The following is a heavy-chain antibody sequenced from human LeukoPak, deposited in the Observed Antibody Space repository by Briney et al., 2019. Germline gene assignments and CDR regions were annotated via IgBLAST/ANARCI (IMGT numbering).Heavy chain of an antibody. CDR3: ARETPGYCSGGSCSS. V-gene: IGHV4-31*03. Sequence: SQTLSLTCTVSGGSISSGGYYWSWIRQHPGKGLEWIGYIYYSGSTYYNPSLKSRVTISVGTSKNQFSLKLSSVTAADTAVYYCARETPGYCSGGSCSSWGQGTLVTVSS. J-gene: IGHJ5*02. CDR1: GGSISSGGYY. CDR2: IYYSGST. D-gene: IGHD2-15*01.